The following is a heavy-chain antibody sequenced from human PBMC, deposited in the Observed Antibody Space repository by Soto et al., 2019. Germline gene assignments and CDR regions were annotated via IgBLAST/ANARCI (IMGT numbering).Heavy chain of an antibody. CDR1: GGSVSSGSYY. CDR2: ISYSGST. D-gene: IGHD4-17*01. J-gene: IGHJ6*02. Sequence: QLQLQESGPGLVKPSETLSLTCTVSGGSVSSGSYYWSWIRQPPGKGLEWIGYISYSGSTNYNPSLKSRVTISVDTSKNQFSLKLSSVTAADTAVYYCTREPTTVTNYYYYALDVWGQGTTVTVSS. V-gene: IGHV4-61*01. CDR3: TREPTTVTNYYYYALDV.